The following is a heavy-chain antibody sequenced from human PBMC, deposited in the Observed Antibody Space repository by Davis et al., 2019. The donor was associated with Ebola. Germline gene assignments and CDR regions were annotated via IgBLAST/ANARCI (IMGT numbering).Heavy chain of an antibody. Sequence: PSETLSLTCTVSGGSISSYYWSWIRQPPGKGLEWIGYIYYSGSTNYNPSLKSRVTISVDTSKNQFSLKLSSVTAADTAVYYCARAPTVAGTPVYFDYWGQGTLVTVSS. J-gene: IGHJ4*02. D-gene: IGHD6-19*01. CDR1: GGSISSYY. CDR3: ARAPTVAGTPVYFDY. V-gene: IGHV4-59*01. CDR2: IYYSGST.